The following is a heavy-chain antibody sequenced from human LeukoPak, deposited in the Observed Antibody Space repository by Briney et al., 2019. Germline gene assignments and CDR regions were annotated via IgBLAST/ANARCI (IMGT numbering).Heavy chain of an antibody. CDR2: ISSSSSTI. J-gene: IGHJ4*02. D-gene: IGHD3-10*01. CDR3: ARSGRGPRGLSHYFFDY. CDR1: GFTFSSYS. Sequence: PGGSLRLSCAASGFTFSSYSMNWVRQAPGKGLEWVSYISSSSSTIYYADSVKGRFTISRDNAKNSLYLQMNSLRAEDTAVYYCARSGRGPRGLSHYFFDYWGQGTLVTVSS. V-gene: IGHV3-48*04.